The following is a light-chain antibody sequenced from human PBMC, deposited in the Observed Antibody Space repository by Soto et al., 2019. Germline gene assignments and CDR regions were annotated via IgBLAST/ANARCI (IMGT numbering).Light chain of an antibody. CDR1: QSLVHSNGDTY. V-gene: IGKV2-24*01. CDR3: MQATHWPRA. J-gene: IGKJ1*01. Sequence: DIVMTQTPLSSPVTLGQPATISCRSSQSLVHSNGDTYLSWLHQRPGQPPRLLIYRVSNRFPGVPDRFSGSGAGTDFTLKISRVEAEDVGVYYCMQATHWPRAFGQGTKVEIK. CDR2: RVS.